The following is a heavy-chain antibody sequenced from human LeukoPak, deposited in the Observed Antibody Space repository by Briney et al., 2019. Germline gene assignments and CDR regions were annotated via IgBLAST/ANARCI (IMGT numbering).Heavy chain of an antibody. CDR1: GFTFTGYY. V-gene: IGHV1-2*02. CDR3: TRINGGNLPFDY. Sequence: ASVEVSCKASGFTFTGYYIHWVRQAPGQGLEWMGWINPNSGDTNYAQRFQGRVTMTRGTSISTAYMELSSLTSDDTAVYYCTRINGGNLPFDYSGQGTLVTVSS. CDR2: INPNSGDT. D-gene: IGHD4-23*01. J-gene: IGHJ4*02.